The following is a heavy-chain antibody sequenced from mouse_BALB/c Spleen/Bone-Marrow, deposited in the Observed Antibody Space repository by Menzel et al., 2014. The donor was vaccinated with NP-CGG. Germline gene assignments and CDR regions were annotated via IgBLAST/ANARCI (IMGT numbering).Heavy chain of an antibody. V-gene: IGHV5-4*02. D-gene: IGHD1-2*01. CDR3: ARVLRPHYYAMDY. CDR1: GFTFSDYY. Sequence: EVQLVESGGGLVKPGGSLKLSCAASGFTFSDYYMYWVRQTPEKRLEWVATISDGGSYTYYPDSVKGRFTISRDNAKNNLYLQMSSLKSEDTAMYYCARVLRPHYYAMDYWGQGTSFTGAS. CDR2: ISDGGSYT. J-gene: IGHJ4*01.